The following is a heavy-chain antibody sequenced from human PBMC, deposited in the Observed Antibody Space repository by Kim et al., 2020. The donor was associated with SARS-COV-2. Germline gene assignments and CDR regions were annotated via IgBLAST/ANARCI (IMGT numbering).Heavy chain of an antibody. CDR3: AKERQGWQVLYGMDV. Sequence: GGSLRLSCAASGFTFDDYAMHWVRQAPGKGLEWVSGISWNSGSIGYADSVKGRFTISRDNAKNSLYLQMNSLRAEDTALYYCAKERQGWQVLYGMDVWGQGTTVTVSS. J-gene: IGHJ6*02. CDR2: ISWNSGSI. CDR1: GFTFDDYA. V-gene: IGHV3-9*01. D-gene: IGHD1-1*01.